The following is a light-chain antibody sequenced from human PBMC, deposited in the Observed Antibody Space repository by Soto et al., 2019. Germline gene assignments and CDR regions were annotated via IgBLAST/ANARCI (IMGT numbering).Light chain of an antibody. V-gene: IGLV4-69*01. Sequence: QLVLTQSPSASASLGASVKLTCTLSSGHSSYAIAWHQQQPEKGPRYLMKLNSDGSHSKGDGIPDRFSGSSPGAERYLTISSRQSEDAADYYCQTGGTGIGVFGGGTQLTVL. CDR2: LNSDGSH. CDR1: SGHSSYA. CDR3: QTGGTGIGV. J-gene: IGLJ3*02.